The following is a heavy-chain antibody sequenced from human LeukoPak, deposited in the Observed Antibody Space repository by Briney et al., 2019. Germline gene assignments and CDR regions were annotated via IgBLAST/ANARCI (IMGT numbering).Heavy chain of an antibody. Sequence: SGPTLVKPTQTLTLTCTFSGFSLSTSGVGVGWIRQPPGKALEWLALIYWDDDKRYSPSLKSRLTITKDTSENQVVLTMTNMNPVDTATYYCARFSGYQNWFDPWGQGTLVTVSS. J-gene: IGHJ5*02. CDR1: GFSLSTSGVG. CDR3: ARFSGYQNWFDP. D-gene: IGHD5-12*01. CDR2: IYWDDDK. V-gene: IGHV2-5*02.